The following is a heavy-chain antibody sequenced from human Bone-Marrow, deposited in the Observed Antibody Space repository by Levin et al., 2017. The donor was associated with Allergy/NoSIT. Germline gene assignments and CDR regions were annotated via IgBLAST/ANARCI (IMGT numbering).Heavy chain of an antibody. CDR2: ISASHGDT. Sequence: PGESLKISCKASGVTCSFYFFRWVRQAPGQGLECLGWISASHGDTNYAQIFPGPVTLSSSPSTSTAYMELRSLRSDDTALYYCTRAGPITGVAGGAYWGQGTLLTFSS. D-gene: IGHD6-19*01. V-gene: IGHV1-18*01. CDR1: GVTCSFYF. J-gene: IGHJ4*02. CDR3: TRAGPITGVAGGAY.